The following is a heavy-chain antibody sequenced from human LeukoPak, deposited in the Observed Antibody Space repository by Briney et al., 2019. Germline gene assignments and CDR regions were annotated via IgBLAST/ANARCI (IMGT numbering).Heavy chain of an antibody. D-gene: IGHD6-19*01. CDR2: IRYDGSNK. Sequence: GGSVRLSCAASGFTFSTYGMHWVRQAPGKGLEWVAFIRYDGSNKYYADSVKGRFTISRDNSKNTLYLQMNSLRAEDTAVYYCAKGSVAGYNWFDPWAQGTLVTVSS. CDR1: GFTFSTYG. CDR3: AKGSVAGYNWFDP. J-gene: IGHJ5*02. V-gene: IGHV3-30*02.